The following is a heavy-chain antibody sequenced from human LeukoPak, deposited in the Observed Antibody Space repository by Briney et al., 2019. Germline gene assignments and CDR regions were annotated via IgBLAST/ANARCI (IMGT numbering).Heavy chain of an antibody. J-gene: IGHJ3*02. CDR3: AREQSGREAFDI. CDR2: IYYSGST. CDR1: GGSISSYY. D-gene: IGHD2-15*01. Sequence: ESSETLSLTCTVSGGSISSYYWSWIRQPPGKGLEWIGYIYYSGSTNYNPSLKSRVTISVDTSKNQFSLKLSSVTAADTAVYYCAREQSGREAFDIWGQGTMVTVSS. V-gene: IGHV4-59*01.